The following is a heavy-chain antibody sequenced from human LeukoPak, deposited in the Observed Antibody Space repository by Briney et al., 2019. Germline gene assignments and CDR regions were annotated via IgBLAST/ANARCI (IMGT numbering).Heavy chain of an antibody. V-gene: IGHV4-4*02. CDR1: GGSISSDRW. Sequence: SETLSLTCAVSGGSISSDRWWSWVRQPPGKGLEWIGEIHHSGSTNYNPSLKSRVTISVDTSKNQFSLKLSSVAAADTAVYYCARGRYGSGSYYNVGYFDYWGQGTLVTVSS. D-gene: IGHD3-10*01. CDR2: IHHSGST. J-gene: IGHJ4*02. CDR3: ARGRYGSGSYYNVGYFDY.